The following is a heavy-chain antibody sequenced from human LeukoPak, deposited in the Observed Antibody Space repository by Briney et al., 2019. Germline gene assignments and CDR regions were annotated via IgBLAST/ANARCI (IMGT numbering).Heavy chain of an antibody. CDR2: INSDGSST. D-gene: IGHD2-8*02. Sequence: GGSLRLSCAASGFTFSSYWMHWVRQAPGKGLVWVSRINSDGSSTSYADSVKGRFTISRDNAKNTLYLQMNSLRAEDTAVYYCRGWCGNDCSYYYMDVWGKGTTVTVSS. CDR3: RGWCGNDCSYYYMDV. CDR1: GFTFSSYW. V-gene: IGHV3-74*01. J-gene: IGHJ6*03.